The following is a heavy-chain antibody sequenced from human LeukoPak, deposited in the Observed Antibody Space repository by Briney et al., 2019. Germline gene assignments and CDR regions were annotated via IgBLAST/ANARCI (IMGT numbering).Heavy chain of an antibody. V-gene: IGHV3-7*04. J-gene: IGHJ5*02. CDR3: ASEMHWSFYS. CDR1: GFTFSHFW. CDR2: IKPDGSEK. Sequence: PGGSLRLSCAASGFTFSHFWMSRVRQAPGKGLEWVANIKPDGSEKYYVDSVEGRFTISRDNARNSLYLQMNSLRVEDTAFYSCASEMHWSFYSWGQGTLVTVSS. D-gene: IGHD2-8*02.